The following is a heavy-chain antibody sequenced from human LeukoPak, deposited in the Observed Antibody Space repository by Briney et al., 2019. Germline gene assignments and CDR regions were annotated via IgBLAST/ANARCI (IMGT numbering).Heavy chain of an antibody. CDR1: GGSISSYY. CDR3: ARDRTYYDILTGLDDAFDI. CDR2: IYISGSGST. J-gene: IGHJ3*02. V-gene: IGHV4-4*07. D-gene: IGHD3-9*01. Sequence: SETLSLTCTVSGGSISSYYWSWIRQPAGKGLEWIGRIYISGSGSTNYNPSLKSRITMSVDTSKNQFSLKLSSVTAADTAVYYCARDRTYYDILTGLDDAFDIWGQGTMVTVSS.